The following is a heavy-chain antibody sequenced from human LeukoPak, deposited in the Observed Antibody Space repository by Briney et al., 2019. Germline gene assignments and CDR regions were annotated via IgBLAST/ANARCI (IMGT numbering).Heavy chain of an antibody. J-gene: IGHJ3*02. Sequence: GGSLRLSCAASGFTFSSYGMHWVRQAPGKGLEWVAFIRYDGSNKYYADSVKGRFTISRDNSKNTLYLQMNSLRAEDTAVYYCAKDEESYYYDSSGYRESPHAFDIWGQGTMVTVPS. CDR2: IRYDGSNK. CDR1: GFTFSSYG. V-gene: IGHV3-30*02. CDR3: AKDEESYYYDSSGYRESPHAFDI. D-gene: IGHD3-22*01.